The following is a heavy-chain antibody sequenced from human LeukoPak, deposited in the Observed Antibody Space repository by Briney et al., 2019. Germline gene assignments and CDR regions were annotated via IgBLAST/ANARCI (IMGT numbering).Heavy chain of an antibody. Sequence: ASVTVSCKASGYTFTSYYMHWERQAPGQGLEWMGWINPNSGGTNYAQKFQGRVTMTRDTSISTAYMELSRLRSDDTAVYYCARAIGYCSGGSCYGLGYWGQGTLVTVSS. V-gene: IGHV1-2*02. D-gene: IGHD2-15*01. CDR1: GYTFTSYY. J-gene: IGHJ4*02. CDR2: INPNSGGT. CDR3: ARAIGYCSGGSCYGLGY.